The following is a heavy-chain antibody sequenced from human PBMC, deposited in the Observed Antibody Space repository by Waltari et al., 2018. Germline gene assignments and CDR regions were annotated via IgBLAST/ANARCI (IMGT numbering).Heavy chain of an antibody. CDR3: AREVVPSRPIVVNWFDP. J-gene: IGHJ5*02. V-gene: IGHV7-4-1*02. CDR2: ITTNTGNP. CDR1: GYIFISYA. Sequence: QVQLVQSGSELKKPGASVKISCKASGYIFISYAINWLRQAPGKGPELMGWITTNTGNPSYDHGFRGRFGFSLDTSVNTAYLEINSLKTENTAIYYCAREVVPSRPIVVNWFDPWGQGTQVTVSS. D-gene: IGHD2-2*01.